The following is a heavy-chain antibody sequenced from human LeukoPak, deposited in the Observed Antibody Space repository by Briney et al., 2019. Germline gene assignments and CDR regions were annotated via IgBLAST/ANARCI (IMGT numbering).Heavy chain of an antibody. CDR1: GFTFSSYG. D-gene: IGHD6-19*01. CDR2: ISYDGSNK. J-gene: IGHJ4*02. Sequence: GGSLRLSCAASGFTFSSYGMHWVRQAPGKGLEWVAVISYDGSNKYYADSVKGRFTISRDNAKNSLYLQMNSLRAEDTAVYYCAREGLPQWRQPYYFDYWGQGTLVTVSS. V-gene: IGHV3-30*03. CDR3: AREGLPQWRQPYYFDY.